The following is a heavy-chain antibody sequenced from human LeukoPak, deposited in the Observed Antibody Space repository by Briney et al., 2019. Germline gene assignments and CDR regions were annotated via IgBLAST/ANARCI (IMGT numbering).Heavy chain of an antibody. V-gene: IGHV1-2*02. Sequence: ASVKVSCKASGYTFTGYYMHWVRQAPGQGLEGMGWINPNSGGTNYAQKFQGRVTMTRDTSISTAYMELSRLRSDDTAVCYCAVVEMATMATNLWGQGTLVTVSS. J-gene: IGHJ4*02. CDR1: GYTFTGYY. D-gene: IGHD2-2*01. CDR3: AVVEMATMATNL. CDR2: INPNSGGT.